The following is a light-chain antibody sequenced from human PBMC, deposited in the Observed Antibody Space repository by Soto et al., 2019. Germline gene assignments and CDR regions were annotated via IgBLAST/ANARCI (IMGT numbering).Light chain of an antibody. CDR3: QQLNSYPLP. J-gene: IGKJ4*01. CDR2: AAS. V-gene: IGKV1-9*01. Sequence: IQLTQSPSSLSASVGDRVTITCRASQGISSYLTWYQQKPGKAPKLLIYAASTLQSGVPSRFSGSGSGTDFTLTISSLQPEDFATYHCQQLNSYPLPFGGGTKVDIK. CDR1: QGISSY.